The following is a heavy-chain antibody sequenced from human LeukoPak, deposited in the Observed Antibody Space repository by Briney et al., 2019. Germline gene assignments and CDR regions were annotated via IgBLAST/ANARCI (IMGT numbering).Heavy chain of an antibody. CDR3: ARDLEAAAGRPPFDY. Sequence: GGSLRLSCAASGFIFSDYYMSWIRQAPGKGLEWVSYISSSGSTIYYADSVKGRFTISGDNAKNSLYLQMNSLRAEDTAVYYCARDLEAAAGRPPFDYWGQGTLVTVSS. D-gene: IGHD6-13*01. CDR2: ISSSGSTI. J-gene: IGHJ4*02. CDR1: GFIFSDYY. V-gene: IGHV3-11*01.